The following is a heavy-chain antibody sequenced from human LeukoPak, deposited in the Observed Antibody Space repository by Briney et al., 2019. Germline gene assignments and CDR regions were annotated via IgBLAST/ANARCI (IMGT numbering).Heavy chain of an antibody. Sequence: PGGSLRLSCAASGFTFSSYGMHWVRQAPGKGLEWVAFIRYDGSNKYYADSVEGRFTISRDNSKNTLYLQMNSLRAEDTAVYYCAALWLFPRRDYWGQGTLVTVSS. CDR1: GFTFSSYG. CDR2: IRYDGSNK. D-gene: IGHD5-18*01. CDR3: AALWLFPRRDY. J-gene: IGHJ4*02. V-gene: IGHV3-30*02.